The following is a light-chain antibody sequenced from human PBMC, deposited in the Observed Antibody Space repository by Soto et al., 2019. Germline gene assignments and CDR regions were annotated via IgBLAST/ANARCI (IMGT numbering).Light chain of an antibody. CDR1: QSLNSY. CDR2: ASS. CDR3: QQSYSTPYT. Sequence: DIQMTQSPSSLSAFVGDRVTITCRASQSLNSYVNWYQQKPGKAPKFLIYASSRLQSGVPSRFSGSGFGTDFTLTIRNQQPYDFATYYCQQSYSTPYTFGQGTKLEIK. V-gene: IGKV1-39*01. J-gene: IGKJ2*01.